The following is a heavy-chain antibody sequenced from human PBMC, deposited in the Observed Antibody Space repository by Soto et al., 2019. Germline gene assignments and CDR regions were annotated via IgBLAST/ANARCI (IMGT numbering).Heavy chain of an antibody. D-gene: IGHD2-21*02. CDR1: GGSISSGGYY. J-gene: IGHJ2*01. CDR3: ARVGHIVVVTAIPTSRYFDL. V-gene: IGHV4-31*03. Sequence: QVQLQESGPGLVKPSQTLSLTCTVSGGSISSGGYYWSWIRQHPGKGLEWIGYIYYSGSTYYNPSLKSRVTISVDTSKNQFSLKLSSVTAADTAVYYCARVGHIVVVTAIPTSRYFDLWGRGTLVTVSS. CDR2: IYYSGST.